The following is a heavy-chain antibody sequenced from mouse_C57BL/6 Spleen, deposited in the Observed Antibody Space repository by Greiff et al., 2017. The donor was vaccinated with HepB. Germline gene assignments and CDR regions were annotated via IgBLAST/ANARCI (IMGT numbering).Heavy chain of an antibody. Sequence: VQLKQSGPELVKPGASVKISCKASGYSFTGYYMNWVKQSPEKSLEWIGEINPSTGGTTYNQKFKAKATLTVDKSSSTAYMQLKSLTSEDSAVYYCARSSSPYFDYWGQGTTLTVSS. CDR1: GYSFTGYY. J-gene: IGHJ2*01. CDR3: ARSSSPYFDY. D-gene: IGHD1-1*01. CDR2: INPSTGGT. V-gene: IGHV1-42*01.